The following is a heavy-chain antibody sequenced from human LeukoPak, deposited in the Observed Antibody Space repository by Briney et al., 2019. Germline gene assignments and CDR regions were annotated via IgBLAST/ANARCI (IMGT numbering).Heavy chain of an antibody. CDR2: INGVGSTT. CDR3: ARGNSGFDY. CDR1: GFTFSNYL. J-gene: IGHJ4*02. V-gene: IGHV3-74*01. Sequence: QPGGSLRLSWAASGFTFSNYLMHWGRQVPGKGLVWVSGINGVGSTTNYADSVKGRFTISRDNAKNTLYLQMSSLRAEDTAVYYCARGNSGFDYWGQGTLVTVPS. D-gene: IGHD4-23*01.